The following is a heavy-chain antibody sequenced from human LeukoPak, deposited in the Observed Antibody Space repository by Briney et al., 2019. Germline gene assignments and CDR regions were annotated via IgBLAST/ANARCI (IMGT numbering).Heavy chain of an antibody. CDR1: GDSISGHY. V-gene: IGHV4-59*11. Sequence: SETLSLTCTVSGDSISGHYWSWIRQPPGKGLEWIAYIYDTGTTVSNPSLKSRVSMSLDRSKNEFSLQLTSVTAADTAVYYCAGIWYSSGYYFDYWGQGTLVTVSS. CDR3: AGIWYSSGYYFDY. CDR2: IYDTGTT. J-gene: IGHJ4*02. D-gene: IGHD6-19*01.